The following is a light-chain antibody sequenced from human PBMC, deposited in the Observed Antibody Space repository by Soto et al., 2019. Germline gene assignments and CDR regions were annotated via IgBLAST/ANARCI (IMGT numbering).Light chain of an antibody. CDR1: QSVSSSY. CDR2: GAS. CDR3: QQYGSSPWT. V-gene: IGKV3-20*01. J-gene: IGKJ1*01. Sequence: EIVLTQSPGPLSLSPGERATLSCRASQSVSSSYLAWYQQKPGQAPRLLIYGASSSATGIPDRFSGSGSGTDCTRTISRLEPEDSAVYYCQQYGSSPWTGGQGTKVEI.